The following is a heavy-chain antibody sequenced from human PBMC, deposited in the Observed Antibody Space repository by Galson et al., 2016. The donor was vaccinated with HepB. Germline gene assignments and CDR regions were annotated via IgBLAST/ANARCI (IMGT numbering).Heavy chain of an antibody. CDR3: ARTTDYGDYHIHPLDY. CDR1: GFAVNSNY. J-gene: IGHJ4*02. V-gene: IGHV3-53*01. D-gene: IGHD4-17*01. Sequence: SLRLSCAASGFAVNSNYMSWVRQAPGKGLEWVSVIYSGGSTYYAGSVKGRFTISRDNSKNTVYIHMNSLRAEDTAVYYCARTTDYGDYHIHPLDYWGQGTLFTVST. CDR2: IYSGGST.